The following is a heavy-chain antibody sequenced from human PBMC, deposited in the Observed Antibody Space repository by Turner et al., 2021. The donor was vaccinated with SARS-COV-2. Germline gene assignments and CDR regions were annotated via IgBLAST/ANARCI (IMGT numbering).Heavy chain of an antibody. CDR2: IHDSGYS. J-gene: IGHJ4*02. Sequence: QGQLQESGPGLVRPSETLSLTCTVLGGPLNSGGYYWGWIRQHPGKGLEWIGSIHDSGYSHHNPSLKGRLSMSVDASKNQFFLVLNSVTAADTAVYYCARGMWAHGGTPFDYWGQGILATVSS. D-gene: IGHD1-26*01. CDR3: ARGMWAHGGTPFDY. V-gene: IGHV4-31*03. CDR1: GGPLNSGGYY.